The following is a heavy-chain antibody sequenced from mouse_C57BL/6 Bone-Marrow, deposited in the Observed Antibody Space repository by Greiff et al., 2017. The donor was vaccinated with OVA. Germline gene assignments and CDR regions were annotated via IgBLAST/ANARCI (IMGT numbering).Heavy chain of an antibody. Sequence: VKLMESGAELVRPGASVKLSCKASGYTFTDYYINWVKQRPGQGLEWIARIYPGSGNTYYNEKFKGKATLTAEKSSSTAYMQLSSLTSEDSAVYFCARGHYYGSSYAMDYWCQGTSVTVSS. D-gene: IGHD1-1*01. CDR3: ARGHYYGSSYAMDY. CDR1: GYTFTDYY. CDR2: IYPGSGNT. J-gene: IGHJ4*01. V-gene: IGHV1-76*01.